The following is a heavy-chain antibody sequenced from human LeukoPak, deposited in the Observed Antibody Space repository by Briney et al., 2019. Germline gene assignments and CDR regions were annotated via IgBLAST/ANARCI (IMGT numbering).Heavy chain of an antibody. Sequence: SVKVSCKASEGTFSSYAISWVRQAPGQGLEWMGGIIPIFGTANYAQKFQGRVTITADESTSTAYMELSSLRSEDTAVYYCARTVVANYYYYYYMDVWGKGTTVTVSS. D-gene: IGHD2-21*01. CDR1: EGTFSSYA. V-gene: IGHV1-69*01. J-gene: IGHJ6*03. CDR3: ARTVVANYYYYYYMDV. CDR2: IIPIFGTA.